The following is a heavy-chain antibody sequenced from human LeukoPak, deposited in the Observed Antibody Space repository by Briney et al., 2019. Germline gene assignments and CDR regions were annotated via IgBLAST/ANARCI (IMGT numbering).Heavy chain of an antibody. D-gene: IGHD1-26*01. J-gene: IGHJ3*02. CDR2: LSGGGGVT. Sequence: GGSLRLSCAASGFTFSNYAMTWLRQAPGKGLEWISTLSGGGGVTYYADSVKGRFTISRDNSKNTLYLQVNSLRAEDTAVYYCAKVVDMWGEGTMVTVSS. CDR1: GFTFSNYA. V-gene: IGHV3-23*01. CDR3: AKVVDM.